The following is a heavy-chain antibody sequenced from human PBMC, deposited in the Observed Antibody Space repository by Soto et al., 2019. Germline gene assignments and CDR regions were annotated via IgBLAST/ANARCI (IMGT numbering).Heavy chain of an antibody. CDR2: IYYSGST. Sequence: PSETLSLTCTVYGGSISSSSYYWGWIRQPPGKGLEWIGSIYYSGSTYYNPSLKSRVTISLDTSKSQFSLKLNSVTAADSAVYFCARLEGLATISYYFDFWGQGALVTVSS. CDR3: ARLEGLATISYYFDF. CDR1: GGSISSSSYY. V-gene: IGHV4-39*01. J-gene: IGHJ4*02. D-gene: IGHD3-9*01.